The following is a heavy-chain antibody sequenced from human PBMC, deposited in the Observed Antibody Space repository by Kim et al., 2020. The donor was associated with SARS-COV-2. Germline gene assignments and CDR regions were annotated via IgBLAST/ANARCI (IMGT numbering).Heavy chain of an antibody. Sequence: ASVKVSCKASGYTFTGYYMHWVRQAPGQGLEWMGWINPNSGGTNYAQKFQGRVTMTRDTSISTAYMELSRLRSDDTAVYYCARVFPGIYELLWFGELYVFDYWGQGTLVTVSS. J-gene: IGHJ4*02. CDR3: ARVFPGIYELLWFGELYVFDY. CDR2: INPNSGGT. V-gene: IGHV1-2*02. CDR1: GYTFTGYY. D-gene: IGHD3-10*01.